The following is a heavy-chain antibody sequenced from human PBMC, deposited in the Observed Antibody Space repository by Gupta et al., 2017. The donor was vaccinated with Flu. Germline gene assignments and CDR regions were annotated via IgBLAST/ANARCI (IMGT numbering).Heavy chain of an antibody. Sequence: EVQLVESGGGLVQPGGSLRLSCVASGLTVNSNYLTWVRQAPGRGLEWVSIMYTDGRTYEADSVKGRFTISRDNAKNILYLNMNRLRLEDTAMYYCARWSRFFTVDGFDVWGQGTMVTVSA. CDR3: ARWSRFFTVDGFDV. J-gene: IGHJ3*01. CDR1: GLTVNSNY. V-gene: IGHV3-66*02. D-gene: IGHD3-3*01. CDR2: MYTDGRT.